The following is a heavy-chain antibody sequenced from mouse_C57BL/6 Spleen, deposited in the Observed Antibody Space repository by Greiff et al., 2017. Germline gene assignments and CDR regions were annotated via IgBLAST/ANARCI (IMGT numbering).Heavy chain of an antibody. CDR3: ARSVTDYYAMDY. CDR1: GYAFSSHW. V-gene: IGHV1-80*01. Sequence: QVQLQQSGAELVKPGASVKISCKASGYAFSSHWMNWVKQRPGKGLEWIGQIYPGDGDTNYNGKFKGKATLTADKSSSTAYMQLSSLTSEDSAVYFCARSVTDYYAMDYWGQGTSVTVSS. D-gene: IGHD2-1*01. CDR2: IYPGDGDT. J-gene: IGHJ4*01.